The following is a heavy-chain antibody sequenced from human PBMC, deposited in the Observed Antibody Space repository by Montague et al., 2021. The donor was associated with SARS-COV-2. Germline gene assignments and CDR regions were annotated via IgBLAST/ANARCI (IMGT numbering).Heavy chain of an antibody. CDR1: GFTFSSYW. J-gene: IGHJ4*02. CDR2: IKQDRSEK. D-gene: IGHD3-10*01. CDR3: ARDWVGWVGEPFDY. Sequence: SLRLSCAASGFTFSSYWMSWVRQAPGKGLEWVANIKQDRSEKYYFDSVQGRFTISRDNAKNSLYLQLNSLRAEDTAVYYCARDWVGWVGEPFDYWGQGTLVTVSS. V-gene: IGHV3-7*01.